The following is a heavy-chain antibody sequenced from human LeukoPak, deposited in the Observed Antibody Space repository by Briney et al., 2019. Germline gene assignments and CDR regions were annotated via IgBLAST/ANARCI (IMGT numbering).Heavy chain of an antibody. CDR2: IYHSGST. Sequence: SETLSLTCTVSGYSISSGYYWGWIRQPPGKGLEWIGSIYHSGSTYYNPSLKSRVTISVDTSKNQFSLKLSSVTAADTAVYYCASSHMLQYCSRTNCGREFDYWGQGTLVTVSS. CDR1: GYSISSGYY. V-gene: IGHV4-38-2*02. J-gene: IGHJ4*02. CDR3: ASSHMLQYCSRTNCGREFDY. D-gene: IGHD2-2*01.